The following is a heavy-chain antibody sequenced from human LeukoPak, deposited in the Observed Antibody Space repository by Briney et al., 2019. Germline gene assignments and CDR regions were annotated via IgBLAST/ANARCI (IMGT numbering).Heavy chain of an antibody. CDR1: GFTFSNYW. V-gene: IGHV3-7*01. CDR2: IKYDGSEK. CDR3: TRGQT. J-gene: IGHJ5*02. Sequence: GGSLRPSCAASGFTFSNYWMSWVRQAPGKGLEWLAHIKYDGSEKYYVDSVKGRFTISRDNAKNSLYLQMNSLRAEDTAVYYCTRGQTWGQGTLVTVSS.